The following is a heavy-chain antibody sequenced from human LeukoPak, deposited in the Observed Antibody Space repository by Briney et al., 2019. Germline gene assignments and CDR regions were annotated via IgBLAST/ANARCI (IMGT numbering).Heavy chain of an antibody. CDR3: ARIPDYGSSMDV. V-gene: IGHV2-26*01. J-gene: IGHJ6*03. CDR1: GFSLTNTTMG. Sequence: SGPVLVKPTDNLTLTCTVSGFSLTNTTMGVSWIRQPPGKALEWLAHIFSNDGKGYNVSLKNRLIISKETSKSQVVLTLTNLLPVDTGTHYCARIPDYGSSMDVWGKGTTVTVSS. D-gene: IGHD4/OR15-4a*01. CDR2: IFSNDGK.